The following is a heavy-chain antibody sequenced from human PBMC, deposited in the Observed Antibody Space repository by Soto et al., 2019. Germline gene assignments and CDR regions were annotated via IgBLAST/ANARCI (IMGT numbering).Heavy chain of an antibody. CDR3: AKAGHSYGLYPELYYFDY. Sequence: EVQLLESGGGLVQPGGSLRLSCAASGFTFSSYGMSWVRQAPGKGLEWVSVISGSGGSTYYADSVRGRFTISRDNSKNTLYLQMNSLRAEDTADYYCAKAGHSYGLYPELYYFDYWGQGTLVTVSS. CDR1: GFTFSSYG. J-gene: IGHJ4*02. V-gene: IGHV3-23*01. CDR2: ISGSGGST. D-gene: IGHD5-18*01.